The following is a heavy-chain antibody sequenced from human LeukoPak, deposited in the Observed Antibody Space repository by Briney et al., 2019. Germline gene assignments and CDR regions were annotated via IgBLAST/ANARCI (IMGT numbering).Heavy chain of an antibody. V-gene: IGHV3-21*01. CDR3: ARDLRDTTMAHDAFDI. CDR2: ITSSSSYI. Sequence: GGSLRLSCAASGFTFSSYGMNWVRQAPGKGLEWVSSITSSSSYIFYADSVKGRFTISRDNAKNSLYLQMHSLRAKDTAVYYCARDLRDTTMAHDAFDIWGQGTVVTVSS. J-gene: IGHJ3*02. CDR1: GFTFSSYG. D-gene: IGHD5-18*01.